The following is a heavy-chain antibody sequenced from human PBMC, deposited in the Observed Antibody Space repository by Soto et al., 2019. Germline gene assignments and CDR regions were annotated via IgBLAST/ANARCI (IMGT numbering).Heavy chain of an antibody. J-gene: IGHJ4*02. CDR1: GFTFSSYA. V-gene: IGHV3-23*01. Sequence: SGGSLRLSCAASGFTFSSYAMSWVRQAPGKGLEWVSAISGSGGSTYYADSVKGRFTISRDNSKNTLYLQMNSLRAEDTAVYYCANWLERDRGYLDYWGQGTLVTVSS. CDR3: ANWLERDRGYLDY. CDR2: ISGSGGST. D-gene: IGHD6-13*01.